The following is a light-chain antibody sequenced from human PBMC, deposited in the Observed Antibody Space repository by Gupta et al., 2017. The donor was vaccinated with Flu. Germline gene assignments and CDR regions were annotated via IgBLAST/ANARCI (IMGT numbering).Light chain of an antibody. V-gene: IGLV2-14*01. CDR3: SSYTSTTTFYV. CDR1: SSDVGNSDS. J-gene: IGLJ1*01. Sequence: QSALTQPASVSGSPGHSITISCTGTSSDVGNSDSVSWYHQDPGKAPKLLIYDVSKRPSGVSSRFAGSKSGNTASLTISGLQAEDETEYYCSSYTSTTTFYVFGTGTKVTVL. CDR2: DVS.